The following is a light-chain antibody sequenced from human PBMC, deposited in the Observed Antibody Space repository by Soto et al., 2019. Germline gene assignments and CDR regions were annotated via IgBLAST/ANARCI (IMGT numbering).Light chain of an antibody. V-gene: IGKV1-39*01. Sequence: DLQMTQSPSSLSASVGDRVTITCRASQSISSYLNWYQQKPGKAPKLLIYAESSLQSGVPSRFSGSGSGTDFTLTISSLQPEDFATYYCQQSYSTLFTFGPGTKVDIK. CDR2: AES. CDR1: QSISSY. J-gene: IGKJ3*01. CDR3: QQSYSTLFT.